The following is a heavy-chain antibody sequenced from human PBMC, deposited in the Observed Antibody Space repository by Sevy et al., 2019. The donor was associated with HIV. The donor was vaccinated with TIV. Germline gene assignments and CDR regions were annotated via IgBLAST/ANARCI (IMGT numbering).Heavy chain of an antibody. J-gene: IGHJ4*02. V-gene: IGHV4-59*08. Sequence: LRETLSLTCTVSGGSITSLYWNWIRQPPGKGLEWIAKTYYNGHINYNPSLKSRVTLSLDTSKNRFSLRLSSVTAADTAMYYCAGENAWGRGYSWGQGTLVTVSS. CDR3: AGENAWGRGYS. D-gene: IGHD1-26*01. CDR2: TYYNGHI. CDR1: GGSITSLY.